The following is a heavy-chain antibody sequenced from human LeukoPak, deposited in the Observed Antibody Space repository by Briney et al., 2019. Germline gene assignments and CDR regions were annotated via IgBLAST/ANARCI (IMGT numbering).Heavy chain of an antibody. CDR2: IKSKTDGGTT. CDR3: TTERIEAVAVDY. J-gene: IGHJ4*02. V-gene: IGHV3-15*01. D-gene: IGHD6-19*01. Sequence: MSGGSLRLSCAASGFTFSNAWMSWVRQAPGKGLEWVGRIKSKTDGGTTDYAAPVKGRFTISRDDSKNTLYLQMNSLKTEDTAVYYCTTERIEAVAVDYWGQGTLVAVSS. CDR1: GFTFSNAW.